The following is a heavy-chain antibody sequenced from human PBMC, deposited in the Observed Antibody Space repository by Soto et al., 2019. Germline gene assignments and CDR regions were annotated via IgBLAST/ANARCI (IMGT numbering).Heavy chain of an antibody. D-gene: IGHD3-22*01. CDR3: SRDSPLNYYDSSGYCGIDV. J-gene: IGHJ6*02. V-gene: IGHV3-7*01. CDR2: INQDGSEK. Sequence: GGSLRLSCAASGFTFSSYWMSWVRQAPGKGLEGGANINQDGSEKYYVDSVKGRFTISRDNAKNSLYLQMKSLRAEDTAVYYCSRDSPLNYYDSSGYCGIDVWGQGTTVTVSS. CDR1: GFTFSSYW.